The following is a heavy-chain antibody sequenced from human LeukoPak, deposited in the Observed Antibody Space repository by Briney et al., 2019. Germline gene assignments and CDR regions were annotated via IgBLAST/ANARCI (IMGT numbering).Heavy chain of an antibody. CDR2: IIPILGIA. J-gene: IGHJ4*02. CDR1: GGTFSSYA. Sequence: GASVKVPCKASGGTFSSYAISWVRQAPGQGLEWMGRIIPILGIANYAQKFQGRVTITADKSTSTAYMELSSLRSEDTAVYYCARDRVGSSGYYYGRTEKRVYYFDYWGQGTLVTVSS. D-gene: IGHD3-22*01. CDR3: ARDRVGSSGYYYGRTEKRVYYFDY. V-gene: IGHV1-69*04.